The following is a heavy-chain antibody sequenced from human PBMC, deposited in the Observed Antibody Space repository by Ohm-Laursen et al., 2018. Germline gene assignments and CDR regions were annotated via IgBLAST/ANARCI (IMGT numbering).Heavy chain of an antibody. V-gene: IGHV3-23*01. CDR1: GFTFSSYA. CDR3: AKVFYYDGSGYYSPYYYGMDV. D-gene: IGHD3-22*01. J-gene: IGHJ6*02. CDR2: ISGSGGST. Sequence: SLRLSCAASGFTFSSYAMSWVRQAPGKGLEWVSGISGSGGSTHYADSVKGRFTISRDNSKNTLSLQMNSLRVDDAAIYYCAKVFYYDGSGYYSPYYYGMDVWGQGTTVTVSS.